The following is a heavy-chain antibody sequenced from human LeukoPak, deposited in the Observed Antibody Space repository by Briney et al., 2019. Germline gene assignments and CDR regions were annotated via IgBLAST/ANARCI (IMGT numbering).Heavy chain of an antibody. CDR3: ARWDWAVAAIDY. CDR1: GGSISSSSYY. J-gene: IGHJ4*02. Sequence: SETLSLTCTVSGGSISSSSYYWGWIRQPPGKGPEWIGSIYYSGSTNYNPSLKNQITISVDTSKNQFSLKLSSVTAADTAVYYCARWDWAVAAIDYWGQGTLVTVSS. D-gene: IGHD6-19*01. CDR2: IYYSGST. V-gene: IGHV4-39*01.